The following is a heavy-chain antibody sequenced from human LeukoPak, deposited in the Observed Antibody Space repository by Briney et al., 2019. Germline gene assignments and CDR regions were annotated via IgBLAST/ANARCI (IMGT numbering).Heavy chain of an antibody. CDR2: ISSSSSTI. Sequence: GGSLRLSCAASGFTFSSYSMNWVRQAPGKGLEWISCISSSSSTIYSADSVKGRFTISRDNAKNSLYLQMNSLRDEDTAVYYCARRGYGSSGYTNWFDPWGRGTLVTVSS. CDR1: GFTFSSYS. V-gene: IGHV3-48*02. CDR3: ARRGYGSSGYTNWFDP. D-gene: IGHD3-22*01. J-gene: IGHJ5*02.